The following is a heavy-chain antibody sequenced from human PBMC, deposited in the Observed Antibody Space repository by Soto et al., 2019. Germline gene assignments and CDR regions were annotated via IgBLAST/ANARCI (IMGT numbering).Heavy chain of an antibody. V-gene: IGHV1-8*01. CDR1: GYTFTSYD. J-gene: IGHJ6*02. CDR2: MNPNSGNT. Sequence: QVQLVQSGAEVKKPGASVKVSCKASGYTFTSYDINWVRQATGQGLEWMGWMNPNSGNTGYAQKFQGRVTMTRNNSISTAYMELSSLRSEDTAVYYCASHPRDYYYYGMDVWGQGTTVTVSS. CDR3: ASHPRDYYYYGMDV.